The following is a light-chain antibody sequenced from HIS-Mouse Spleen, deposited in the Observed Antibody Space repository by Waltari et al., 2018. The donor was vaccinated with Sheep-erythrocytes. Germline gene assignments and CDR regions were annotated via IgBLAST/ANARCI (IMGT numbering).Light chain of an antibody. V-gene: IGLV2-11*02. CDR2: EFS. CDR3: CSYAGSYNHV. J-gene: IGLJ1*01. CDR1: SSDVGGYNY. Sequence: QSALTQPRSVSGSPGQSVTISCTGTSSDVGGYNYVSWYQQHPGKAPKLRIYEFSKRPSGVPDRFSGYKSGNTASLTISGLQAEDEADYYCCSYAGSYNHVFATGTKVTVL.